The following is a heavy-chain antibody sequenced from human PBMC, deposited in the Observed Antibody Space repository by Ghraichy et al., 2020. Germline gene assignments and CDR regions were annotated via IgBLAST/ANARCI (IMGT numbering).Heavy chain of an antibody. D-gene: IGHD6-19*01. Sequence: ASVKVSCKVSGYTLTELSMHWVRQAPGKGLEWMGGFDPEDGETIYAQKFQGRVTMTEDTSTDTAYMELSSLRSEDTAVYYCATDLGSGWYTNDNWFDPWGQGTLVTVSS. J-gene: IGHJ5*02. CDR2: FDPEDGET. V-gene: IGHV1-24*01. CDR3: ATDLGSGWYTNDNWFDP. CDR1: GYTLTELS.